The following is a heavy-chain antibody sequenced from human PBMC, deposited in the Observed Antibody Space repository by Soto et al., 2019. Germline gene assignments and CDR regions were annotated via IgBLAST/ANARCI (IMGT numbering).Heavy chain of an antibody. V-gene: IGHV4-31*03. CDR2: IYYSGST. Sequence: QVQLQESGPGLVKPSQTLSLTCTVSGGSISSGGYYWSWIRQHPGKGLEWIGYIYYSGSTYYNPSLKSRVTISVDTSKNQFSLKLSSVTAVDTAVYYCARTSYLRARDAFDIWGQGTMVTVSS. D-gene: IGHD4-17*01. CDR3: ARTSYLRARDAFDI. CDR1: GGSISSGGYY. J-gene: IGHJ3*02.